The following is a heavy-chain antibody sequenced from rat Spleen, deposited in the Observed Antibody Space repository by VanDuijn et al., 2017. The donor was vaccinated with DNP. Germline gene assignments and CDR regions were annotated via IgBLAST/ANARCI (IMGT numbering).Heavy chain of an antibody. J-gene: IGHJ2*01. CDR1: GFSFSHYY. Sequence: EAQLVQSGGGLVQPGRSLKLSCAASGFSFSHYYMAWVRQSPKMGLEWVATIIYDGSHTFYRDSVQGRLTISRDNAKTTLYLQMDSLRSEDTATYYCVTRGKYGGYDYWGQGVMVTVSS. CDR3: VTRGKYGGYDY. V-gene: IGHV5-7*01. CDR2: IIYDGSHT. D-gene: IGHD1-11*01.